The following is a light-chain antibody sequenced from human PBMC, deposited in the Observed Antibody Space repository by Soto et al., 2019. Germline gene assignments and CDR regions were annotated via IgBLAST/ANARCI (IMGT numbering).Light chain of an antibody. CDR3: QQYSNWPPIT. CDR1: QTVYSN. V-gene: IGKV3-15*01. Sequence: EVVMTQSPVTLSVSPGETATLSCRASQTVYSNLAWYQQKPGQAPRLLIHAASTRASGVPARFSGSGSGTEFTLTISSLQSEDFAVYYCQQYSNWPPITFGPGTRLDIK. J-gene: IGKJ5*01. CDR2: AAS.